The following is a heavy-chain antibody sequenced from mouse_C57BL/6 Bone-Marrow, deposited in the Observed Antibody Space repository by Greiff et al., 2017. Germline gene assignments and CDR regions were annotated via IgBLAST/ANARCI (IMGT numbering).Heavy chain of an antibody. CDR3: TRCAGSSFFAY. V-gene: IGHV1-5*01. D-gene: IGHD1-1*01. J-gene: IGHJ3*01. Sequence: EVQLQQSGAELAKPGASVKLSCKASGYTFTSYWMHWVKQRPGQGLEWIGAIYPGNSDTSYNQKFKGKAKLTAVTSASTAYMELSSLTNEDSAVXYCTRCAGSSFFAYWGQGTLVTVSA. CDR1: GYTFTSYW. CDR2: IYPGNSDT.